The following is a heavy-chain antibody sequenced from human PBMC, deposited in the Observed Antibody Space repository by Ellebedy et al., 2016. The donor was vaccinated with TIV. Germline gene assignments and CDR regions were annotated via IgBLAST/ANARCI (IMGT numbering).Heavy chain of an antibody. CDR3: ARVAEYYYGSGIDY. Sequence: PGGSLRLSCAASGFTFSSSGMHWVRQAPGKGLEWVAVIWYDGSNKYYADSVKGRFTISRDNSKNTLFLQMNSLRAEDTAVYYCARVAEYYYGSGIDYWGQGTLVTVSS. J-gene: IGHJ4*02. CDR1: GFTFSSSG. V-gene: IGHV3-33*01. D-gene: IGHD3-10*01. CDR2: IWYDGSNK.